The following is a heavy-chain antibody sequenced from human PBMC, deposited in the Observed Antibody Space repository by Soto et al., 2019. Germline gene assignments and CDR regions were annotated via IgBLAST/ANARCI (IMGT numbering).Heavy chain of an antibody. CDR1: GYTFSSYG. J-gene: IGHJ6*02. CDR2: ITNFRGEK. D-gene: IGHD4-4*01. V-gene: IGHV1-18*01. CDR3: VRVVRTTVPASYYYGMDV. Sequence: QVQLVQSGAEVKEPGASVKVSCKTSGYTFSSYGISWVRQAPGQGLEWMGWITNFRGEKTYAQKYQGRVTMTTDTYTNTAYLELRSLRLDDTAVYYCVRVVRTTVPASYYYGMDVWGQGTTVTVSS.